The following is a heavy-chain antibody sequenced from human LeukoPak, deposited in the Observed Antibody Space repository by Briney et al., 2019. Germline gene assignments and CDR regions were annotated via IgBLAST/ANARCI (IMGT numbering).Heavy chain of an antibody. CDR1: GFTFCNAW. J-gene: IGHJ4*02. V-gene: IGHV3-15*01. CDR3: TTVAPALGTFDY. CDR2: IKSKTDGGTT. D-gene: IGHD1-1*01. Sequence: KPGGSLRLSXAASGFTFCNAWMSWVRQTPGKGLEWVGRIKSKTDGGTTDYAAPVKGRFTISRDDSKNTLYLQMNSLKTEDTAVYYCTTVAPALGTFDYWGQGTLVTVSS.